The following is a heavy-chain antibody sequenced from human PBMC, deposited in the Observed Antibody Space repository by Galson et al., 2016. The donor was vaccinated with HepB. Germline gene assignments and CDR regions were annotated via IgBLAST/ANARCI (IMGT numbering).Heavy chain of an antibody. J-gene: IGHJ4*02. CDR3: ARDLSGMPDF. CDR2: TYYRSKWYN. V-gene: IGHV6-1*01. D-gene: IGHD2-2*01. CDR1: GDSVSSNSAA. Sequence: YAISGDSVSSNSAAWNWIRQSPSRGLEWLGRTYYRSKWYNDYAVSVKSRIIINPDTSKNQFSLQLNSVTPEDTAVYFCARDLSGMPDFWGQGTLVTVSS.